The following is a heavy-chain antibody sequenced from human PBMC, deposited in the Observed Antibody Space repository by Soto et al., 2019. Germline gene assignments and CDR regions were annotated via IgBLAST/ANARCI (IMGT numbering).Heavy chain of an antibody. D-gene: IGHD5-18*01. Sequence: GASVKVSCKASGYTFTGYYMHWVRQAPGQGLEWMGWINPNSGGTNYAQKFQGWVTMTRDTSISTAYMELSRLRSDDTAVYYCARGGGVDTAMEDYYYYGMDVWGQGTTVTVS. CDR3: ARGGGVDTAMEDYYYYGMDV. J-gene: IGHJ6*02. CDR1: GYTFTGYY. CDR2: INPNSGGT. V-gene: IGHV1-2*04.